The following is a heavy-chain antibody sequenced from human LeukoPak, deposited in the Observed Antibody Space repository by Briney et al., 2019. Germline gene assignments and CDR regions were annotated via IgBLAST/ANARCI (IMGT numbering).Heavy chain of an antibody. CDR3: ARGSGWYAEYFQH. D-gene: IGHD6-19*01. CDR2: IYSGGST. J-gene: IGHJ1*01. CDR1: GFTDSSNY. Sequence: GGSLRLSCAASGFTDSSNYMSWVRQVPGKGLEWVSVIYSGGSTYYADFVKGRFTISRDNSKNTLYLQMNSLRAEDTAVYYCARGSGWYAEYFQHWGQGTLVTVSS. V-gene: IGHV3-53*01.